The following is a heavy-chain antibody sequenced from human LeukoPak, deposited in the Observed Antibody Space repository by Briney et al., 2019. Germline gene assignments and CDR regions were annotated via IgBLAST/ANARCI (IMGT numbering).Heavy chain of an antibody. V-gene: IGHV1-2*02. CDR2: INPNSGGT. J-gene: IGHJ4*02. CDR1: GYTFTGYY. D-gene: IGHD6-19*01. CDR3: ARDTGEQWLVRPFDY. Sequence: ASVKVSCKASGYTFTGYYRHWVRQAPGQGLEWMGWINPNSGGTNYAQKFQGRVTMTRDTSISTAYMELSRLRSDDTAVYYCARDTGEQWLVRPFDYWGQGNRVTVSS.